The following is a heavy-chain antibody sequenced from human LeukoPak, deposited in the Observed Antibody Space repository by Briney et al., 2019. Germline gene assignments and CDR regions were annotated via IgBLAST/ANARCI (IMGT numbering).Heavy chain of an antibody. CDR3: ARGRDRSKAGDH. Sequence: PSETLSLTCAVYGGSCDDYYCSWLRQPPGKGLEWIGEIHPSGIFYYNSSLLSRVTISIDTSKSQFSLRLTSVTAADTAFYYCARGRDRSKAGDHWGQGSLVTVSS. CDR1: GGSCDDYY. CDR2: IHPSGIF. J-gene: IGHJ4*02. V-gene: IGHV4-34*01. D-gene: IGHD5-24*01.